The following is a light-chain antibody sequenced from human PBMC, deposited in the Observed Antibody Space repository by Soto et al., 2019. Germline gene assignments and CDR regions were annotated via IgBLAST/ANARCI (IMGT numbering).Light chain of an antibody. CDR3: KQYNSYSGT. Sequence: DIQMTQSPSTLSASVGDRVTITCRASQSISSWLAWYQQKPGKAHKLLIYDASSLESGVQSRFSGSGSGTEFTLTISSLQPDDFATYYCKQYNSYSGTFGQGTKVDI. CDR2: DAS. J-gene: IGKJ1*01. CDR1: QSISSW. V-gene: IGKV1-5*01.